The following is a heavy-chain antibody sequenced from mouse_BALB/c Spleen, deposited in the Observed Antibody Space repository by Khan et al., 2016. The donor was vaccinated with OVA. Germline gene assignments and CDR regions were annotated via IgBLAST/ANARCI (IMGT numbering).Heavy chain of an antibody. CDR3: NTGDGYSAWFAY. D-gene: IGHD2-3*01. V-gene: IGHV14-4*02. J-gene: IGHJ3*01. CDR2: IDPENGDT. CDR1: GFNIKDYY. Sequence: VQLQQSGAELVRSGASVKLSCTGSGFNIKDYYMHWVKQRPEQGLEWLGWIDPENGDTEYAPQFQDKATMTADTSSNTAYLQLSSLTSEDTAVYYCNTGDGYSAWFAYWGQGTMVTVSA.